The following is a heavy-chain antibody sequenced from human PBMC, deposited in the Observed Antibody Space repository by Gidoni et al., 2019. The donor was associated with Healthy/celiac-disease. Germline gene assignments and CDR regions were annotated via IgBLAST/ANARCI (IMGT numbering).Heavy chain of an antibody. CDR3: ARDQSRLVAARDFDY. D-gene: IGHD6-6*01. V-gene: IGHV3-7*03. CDR1: GFTFSSYW. Sequence: EVQLVESGGGLVQPGGSLRLSCPASGFTFSSYWMSWVRQAPGKGLEWVANIKQDGSEKYYVDSVKGRFTISRDNAKNSLYLQMNSLRAEDTAVYYCARDQSRLVAARDFDYWGQGTLVTVSS. J-gene: IGHJ4*02. CDR2: IKQDGSEK.